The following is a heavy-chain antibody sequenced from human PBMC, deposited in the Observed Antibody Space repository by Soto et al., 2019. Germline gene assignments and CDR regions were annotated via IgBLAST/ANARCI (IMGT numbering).Heavy chain of an antibody. CDR1: GGTFSSYA. CDR3: ARGSITIFGVVIPTSHYYGMDV. V-gene: IGHV1-69*01. CDR2: IIPIFGTA. Sequence: QVQLVQSGAEVKKPGSSVKVSCKASGGTFSSYAISWVRQAPVQGLEWMGVIIPIFGTANYAQKFQGRVTITADESTSTAYMELSSLRSEDTAVYYCARGSITIFGVVIPTSHYYGMDVWGQGTTVTVSS. J-gene: IGHJ6*02. D-gene: IGHD3-3*01.